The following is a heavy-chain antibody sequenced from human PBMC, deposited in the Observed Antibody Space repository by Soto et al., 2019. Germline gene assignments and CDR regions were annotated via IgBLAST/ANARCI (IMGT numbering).Heavy chain of an antibody. V-gene: IGHV1-18*01. Sequence: QVQLVQSGVEVKKAGASVKVSCKASGYTFSSYGISWARQAPGQGLEWMGWISDYNGNTHYAQKFQGRLIMTTDTSMRTAYIELRGLRSDATAVYFCAREGYYPGSGTYSTPRYYGMDVWGQGTTVTVSS. CDR3: AREGYYPGSGTYSTPRYYGMDV. CDR2: ISDYNGNT. J-gene: IGHJ6*02. CDR1: GYTFSSYG. D-gene: IGHD3-10*01.